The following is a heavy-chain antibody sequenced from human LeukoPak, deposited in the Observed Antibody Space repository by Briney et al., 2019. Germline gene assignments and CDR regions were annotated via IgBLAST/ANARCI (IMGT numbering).Heavy chain of an antibody. CDR3: TRDDSTYKHYMDV. Sequence: SETLSLTCTVSGGSISSYYWSWIRQPPGKGLEWIGYIYYSGSTNYNPSLKSRVTISVDTSKNQFSLKLSSVTAAYTAVYYCTRDDSTYKHYMDVWGKGTTVTVSS. D-gene: IGHD4-11*01. CDR1: GGSISSYY. V-gene: IGHV4-59*01. CDR2: IYYSGST. J-gene: IGHJ6*03.